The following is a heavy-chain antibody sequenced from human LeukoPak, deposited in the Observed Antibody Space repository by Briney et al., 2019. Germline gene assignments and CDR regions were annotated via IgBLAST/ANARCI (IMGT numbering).Heavy chain of an antibody. Sequence: PSETLSLTCTVSGGSISSSSYYWGWIRQPPGKGLEWIGEIYHSGSTNYNPSLKSRVTISVDKSKNQFSLKLSSVTAADTAVYYCARGTYNWNVAVFDYWGQGTLVTVSS. CDR1: GGSISSSSYY. D-gene: IGHD1-20*01. J-gene: IGHJ4*02. V-gene: IGHV4-39*07. CDR2: IYHSGST. CDR3: ARGTYNWNVAVFDY.